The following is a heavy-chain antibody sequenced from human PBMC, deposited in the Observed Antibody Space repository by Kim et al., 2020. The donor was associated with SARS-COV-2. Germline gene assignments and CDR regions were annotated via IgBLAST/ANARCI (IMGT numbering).Heavy chain of an antibody. CDR3: ARRTPGIVD. V-gene: IGHV3-73*01. J-gene: IGHJ4*02. CDR2: IRSKADSYAT. D-gene: IGHD1-26*01. Sequence: GGSLRLSCAASGFTFSASAIHWVRQASGKGLEWVGRIRSKADSYATSYASSVEGRFTISRDESQNTAYLQMNSLKIEDTALYYCARRTPGIVDWGQGNLVTVSS. CDR1: GFTFSASA.